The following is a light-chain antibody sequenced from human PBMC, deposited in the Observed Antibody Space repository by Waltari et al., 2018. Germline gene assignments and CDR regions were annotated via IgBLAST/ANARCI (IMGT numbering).Light chain of an antibody. CDR3: SSYTNSSTYV. Sequence: QSALTQPASVSGSPGQSITISCTGTTSDVGGYNYVTWYQQRPGKAPQLLVSEVTNRPSGVSNRFSGSKSDNTASLTISGLLAEDEADYYCSSYTNSSTYVFGTGTKVTVL. J-gene: IGLJ1*01. V-gene: IGLV2-14*01. CDR1: TSDVGGYNY. CDR2: EVT.